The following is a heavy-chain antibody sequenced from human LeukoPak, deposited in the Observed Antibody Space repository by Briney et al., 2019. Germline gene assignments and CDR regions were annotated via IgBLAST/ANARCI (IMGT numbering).Heavy chain of an antibody. CDR3: ARDADGRFNDAFDI. D-gene: IGHD3-3*01. CDR2: IKQDGSEK. CDR1: GFTFSSYW. J-gene: IGHJ3*02. Sequence: GGSLRLSCAASGFTFSSYWMSWVRQAPGKGLEWVANIKQDGSEKYYVDSVKGRFTISRDNAKNSLYLQMNSLRAEDTAVYCCARDADGRFNDAFDIWGQGTMVTVSS. V-gene: IGHV3-7*01.